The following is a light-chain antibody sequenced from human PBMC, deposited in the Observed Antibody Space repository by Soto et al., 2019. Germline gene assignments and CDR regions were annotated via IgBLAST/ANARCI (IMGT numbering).Light chain of an antibody. CDR3: ATRDGSLDGGV. J-gene: IGLJ3*02. CDR1: SSDIGAGFD. CDR2: SNN. V-gene: IGLV1-44*01. Sequence: QSVLTQPPSVSGAPGQRVTISCTGSSSDIGAGFDVHWYQQLPGTAPKLLIYSNNQRPSGVPDRFSGSKSGTSASLAISRLQSEDETDYYCATRDGSLDGGVFGGGTKLTVL.